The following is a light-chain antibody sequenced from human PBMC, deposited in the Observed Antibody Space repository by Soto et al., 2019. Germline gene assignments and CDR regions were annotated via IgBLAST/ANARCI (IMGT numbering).Light chain of an antibody. CDR1: QSVSSSY. Sequence: EIVLTQSPGTLSLSPGERATLSCRASQSVSSSYLAWYQQKPGQAPRLLIYGASSRATGFPDRFSGSGSGTDFTLNISRLEPEDFEVYYCQQYGSSLYTFGQGTKLEIK. CDR2: GAS. J-gene: IGKJ2*01. CDR3: QQYGSSLYT. V-gene: IGKV3-20*01.